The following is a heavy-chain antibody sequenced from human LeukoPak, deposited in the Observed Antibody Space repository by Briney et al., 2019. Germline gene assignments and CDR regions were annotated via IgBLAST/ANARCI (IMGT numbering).Heavy chain of an antibody. CDR1: GGSFSGYY. D-gene: IGHD6-13*01. Sequence: SETLSLTCAVYGGSFSGYYWCWIRQPPGKGLEGIGEINHSGSTNYNPSLNSRVTISVDTSKNQSSLKLSSVTVADTAVYYCAGGSSSWAYYYYYMDVWGKGTTVTISS. CDR3: AGGSSSWAYYYYYMDV. CDR2: INHSGST. V-gene: IGHV4-34*01. J-gene: IGHJ6*03.